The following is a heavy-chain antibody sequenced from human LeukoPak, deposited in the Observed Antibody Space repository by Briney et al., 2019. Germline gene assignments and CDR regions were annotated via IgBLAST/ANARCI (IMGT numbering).Heavy chain of an antibody. CDR3: ARDRLGAEYDY. Sequence: PGGSLRLSCAASGFTFTTYRMSWVRQAPGKGLEWVANIKQDGTEKYYVDSVKGRFTISRDNAKKSLYLEMNSLRAEDTAVYYCARDRLGAEYDYWGQGTLVSVSS. V-gene: IGHV3-7*01. D-gene: IGHD3-16*01. J-gene: IGHJ4*02. CDR1: GFTFTTYR. CDR2: IKQDGTEK.